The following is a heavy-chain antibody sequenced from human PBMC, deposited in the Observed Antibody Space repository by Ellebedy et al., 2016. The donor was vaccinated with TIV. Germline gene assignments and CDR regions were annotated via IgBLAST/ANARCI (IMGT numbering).Heavy chain of an antibody. D-gene: IGHD4-17*01. CDR3: AREDGDYPVDAFDV. CDR1: RSIFNSYA. V-gene: IGHV3-30*03. CDR2: VSFDGSKK. J-gene: IGHJ3*01. Sequence: GESLKISXTGSRSIFNSYAMHWVRQAPGKGLEWVAVVSFDGSKKYYSDSVKGRFTISRDNSKNTLYLHMDNLRTEDTAVYFCAREDGDYPVDAFDVWGQGTKVTVSS.